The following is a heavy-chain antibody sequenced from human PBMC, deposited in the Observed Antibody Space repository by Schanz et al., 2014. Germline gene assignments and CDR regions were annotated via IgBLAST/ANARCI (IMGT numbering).Heavy chain of an antibody. CDR1: EFSFSSFG. CDR3: ARESGGQNDLDTEPHKYTYMDV. V-gene: IGHV3-21*01. Sequence: EVRLVESGGGLVKPGGSLRLSCAASEFSFSSFGMNWVRQAPGKGLEWVSTIYSSGSTYYADSVRGRFTISRDNTKNFLHLEMNNLRAEDTAVYFCARESGGQNDLDTEPHKYTYMDVWGKGTTVTVSS. J-gene: IGHJ6*03. CDR2: IYSSGST. D-gene: IGHD1-1*01.